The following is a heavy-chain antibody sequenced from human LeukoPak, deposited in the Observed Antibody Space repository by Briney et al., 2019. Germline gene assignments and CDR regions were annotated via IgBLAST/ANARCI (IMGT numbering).Heavy chain of an antibody. CDR3: ARVRYCSSTSCPNWYFDL. Sequence: ASVKVSCKASGYTFTSYYMHWVRQAPGQGLEWMGIINPSGGSTSYAQKFQGRVTMSRDTSTSTVYMELSSLRSEDTAVYYCARVRYCSSTSCPNWYFDLWGRGTLVTVSS. J-gene: IGHJ2*01. D-gene: IGHD2-2*01. V-gene: IGHV1-46*01. CDR2: INPSGGST. CDR1: GYTFTSYY.